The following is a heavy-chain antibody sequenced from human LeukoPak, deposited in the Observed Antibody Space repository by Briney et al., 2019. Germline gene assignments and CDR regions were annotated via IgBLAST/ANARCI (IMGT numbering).Heavy chain of an antibody. Sequence: GGSLRLSCAASGFTFSSYGMHWVRQAPGKGLEWVSGISGRGSSTYYADSVKGRFTISRDNSKNTLYLQMNSLRAEDTAIYYCAKSGADGYSLDAFDIWGQGTMVTVSS. CDR1: GFTFSSYG. J-gene: IGHJ3*02. CDR3: AKSGADGYSLDAFDI. D-gene: IGHD5-24*01. V-gene: IGHV3-23*01. CDR2: ISGRGSST.